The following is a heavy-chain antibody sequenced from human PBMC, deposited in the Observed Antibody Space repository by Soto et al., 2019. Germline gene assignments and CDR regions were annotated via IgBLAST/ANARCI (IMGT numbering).Heavy chain of an antibody. CDR1: GGSFSGYY. D-gene: IGHD2-8*01. Sequence: QVQLQQWGAGLLKPSETLSLTCAVYGGSFSGYYWSWIRQPPGKGLEWIGEINHSGRTNYNPSLKSRVTISVDPSKIQFSLNLSSVTAADTAVYYCARVVHCTNGLCLSAFDIWGQGTMVTVSS. CDR3: ARVVHCTNGLCLSAFDI. CDR2: INHSGRT. J-gene: IGHJ3*02. V-gene: IGHV4-34*01.